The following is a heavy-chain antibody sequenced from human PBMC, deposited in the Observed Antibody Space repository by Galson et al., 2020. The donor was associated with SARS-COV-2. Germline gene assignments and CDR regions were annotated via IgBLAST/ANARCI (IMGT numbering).Heavy chain of an antibody. J-gene: IGHJ3*02. V-gene: IGHV3-9*01. D-gene: IGHD3-22*01. CDR2: ISWNSGMI. CDR1: GFTFDDYA. CDR3: FVDSSGDWSDAFDM. Sequence: SLMISCATSGFTFDDYAMNWVRQAPGKGLEWVSGISWNSGMITYADSVKGRFIISRDNAKNSLYLQMNNLRTEDTALYYCFVDSSGDWSDAFDMWGQGTMVTVSS.